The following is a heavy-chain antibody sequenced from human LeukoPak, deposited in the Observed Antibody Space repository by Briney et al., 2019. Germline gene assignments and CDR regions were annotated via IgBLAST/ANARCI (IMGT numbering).Heavy chain of an antibody. J-gene: IGHJ4*02. CDR2: IYHSGGT. V-gene: IGHV4-30-2*01. CDR3: ARGIHCTTASCYLDY. Sequence: SETLSLTCAVSGGSISSGGYSWSWIRQPPGKGLEWIGYIYHSGGTYYNPSLRSRVTISVDNSKNHFSLNLTSLTAADTAVYYCARGIHCTTASCYLDYWGQGTLVTVSS. CDR1: GGSISSGGYS. D-gene: IGHD2-2*01.